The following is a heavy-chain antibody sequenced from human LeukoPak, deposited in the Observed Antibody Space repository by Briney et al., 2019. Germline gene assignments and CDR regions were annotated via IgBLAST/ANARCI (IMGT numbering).Heavy chain of an antibody. D-gene: IGHD1-14*01. CDR1: GFTFSSYS. J-gene: IGHJ4*02. CDR3: ARVRTGYYFDY. Sequence: GGSLRLSCAASGFTFSSYSMNWVRQAPGKGLEWVSFISTSSNTIYYADSVKGRFTVSRDNAKNSLSLQMNSLRAEDTAVYYCARVRTGYYFDYWGQGTLATVSS. CDR2: ISTSSNTI. V-gene: IGHV3-48*01.